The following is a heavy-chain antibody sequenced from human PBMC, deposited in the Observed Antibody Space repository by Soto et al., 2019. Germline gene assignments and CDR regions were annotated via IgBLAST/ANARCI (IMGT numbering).Heavy chain of an antibody. CDR3: ARNGIAARGGMDV. D-gene: IGHD6-6*01. CDR1: GGSISSYY. V-gene: IGHV4-59*01. CDR2: IYYSGST. Sequence: SETLSLTCTVSGGSISSYYWSWIRQPPGKGLEWIGYIYYSGSTNYNPSLKSRVTISVDTSKNQFSLKLSSVTAADTAVYYCARNGIAARGGMDVWGQGTTVTFSS. J-gene: IGHJ6*02.